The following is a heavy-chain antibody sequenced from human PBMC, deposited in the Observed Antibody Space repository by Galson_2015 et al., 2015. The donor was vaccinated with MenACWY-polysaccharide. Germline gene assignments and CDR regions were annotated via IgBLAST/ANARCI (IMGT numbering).Heavy chain of an antibody. CDR3: AHPIFTGWLTEDY. Sequence: PALVKPTQTLTLTCNFSGFSLSRTGVSAGWIRQPPGKAPEWLALIYWDDDKRYSPSLRRRLTITMDTSKNQVVLTMTDMDPIDTGTYFCAHPIFTGWLTEDYWGQGIPVTVSS. J-gene: IGHJ4*02. D-gene: IGHD3-9*01. CDR2: IYWDDDK. CDR1: GFSLSRTGVS. V-gene: IGHV2-5*02.